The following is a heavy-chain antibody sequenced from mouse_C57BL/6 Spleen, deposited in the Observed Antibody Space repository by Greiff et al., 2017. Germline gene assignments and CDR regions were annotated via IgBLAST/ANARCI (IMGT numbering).Heavy chain of an antibody. CDR3: ARRDTAESWYFDV. V-gene: IGHV5-6*02. CDR1: GFTFSSYG. J-gene: IGHJ1*03. Sequence: EVKLVESGGDLVKPGGSLKLSCAASGFTFSSYGMSWVRQTPDKRLEWVATISSGGSYTYYPDSVKGRFTISRDNAKNTLYLQMSSLKSEDTAMYYCARRDTAESWYFDVWGTGTTVTVSS. CDR2: ISSGGSYT.